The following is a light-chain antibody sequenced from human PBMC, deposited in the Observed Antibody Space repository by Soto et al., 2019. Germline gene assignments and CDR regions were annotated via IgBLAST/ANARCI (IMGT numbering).Light chain of an antibody. CDR3: QQYNSYPRT. Sequence: DIQMSQSPSSLSASVGDRVTITCRASQDIGRSLGWFQQKPGIAPKSLIYAAATLQVGVPSRFSSSGSGTDFTLTISSLQPEDFATYYCQQYNSYPRTFGQGTKVEMK. J-gene: IGKJ1*01. CDR1: QDIGRS. V-gene: IGKV1-16*01. CDR2: AAA.